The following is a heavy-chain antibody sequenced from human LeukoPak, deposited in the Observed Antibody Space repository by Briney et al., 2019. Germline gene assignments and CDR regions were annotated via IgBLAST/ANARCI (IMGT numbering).Heavy chain of an antibody. CDR3: ARGAPDYYGSGSYSSAFD. V-gene: IGHV3-74*01. J-gene: IGHJ4*02. CDR2: INSDGSST. D-gene: IGHD3-10*01. Sequence: GGSLRLSCAASRFTFSTYWLHWVRQAPGKGLVGVSRINSDGSSTGYADSVKGRFTISRDNAKNSLYLQMNSLRAEDTAVYYCARGAPDYYGSGSYSSAFDWGQGTLVTVSS. CDR1: RFTFSTYW.